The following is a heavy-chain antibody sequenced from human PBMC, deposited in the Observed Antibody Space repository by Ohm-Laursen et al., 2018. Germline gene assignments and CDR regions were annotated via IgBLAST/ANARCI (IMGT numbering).Heavy chain of an antibody. CDR1: GGSISSGGYY. J-gene: IGHJ4*02. V-gene: IGHV4-61*08. D-gene: IGHD2-15*01. CDR3: ARDPPGGGSTTALDY. CDR2: IYYSGST. Sequence: TLSLTCTVSGGSISSGGYYWSWIRQPPGKGLEWIGNIYYSGSTNYNPSPKSRVTISVDTSKNQFSLKLSSVTAEDTAVYYCARDPPGGGSTTALDYWGQGTLVTVSS.